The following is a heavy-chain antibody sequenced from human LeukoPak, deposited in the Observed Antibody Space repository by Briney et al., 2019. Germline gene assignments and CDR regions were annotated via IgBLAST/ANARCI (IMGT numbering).Heavy chain of an antibody. V-gene: IGHV4-39*07. D-gene: IGHD5-24*01. CDR1: GGSVSRASQY. Sequence: SETLSLTYSVSGGSVSRASQYWGCIRQPPGKGLEWIGSIYYSGSTYYSPSLKSRVTISVDTSKDEISLKLRSVTATDTAVYYCARARRDGYIDFGMDVWGQGTTVIVSS. CDR3: ARARRDGYIDFGMDV. CDR2: IYYSGST. J-gene: IGHJ6*02.